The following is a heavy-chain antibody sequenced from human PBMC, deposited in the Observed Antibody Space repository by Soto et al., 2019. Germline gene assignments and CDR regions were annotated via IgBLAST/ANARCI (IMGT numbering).Heavy chain of an antibody. CDR1: GYGFTGYY. D-gene: IGHD6-19*01. CDR2: INPNSGGT. CDR3: ARAGSRWDAWRDYYHGMDA. J-gene: IGHJ6*02. V-gene: IGHV1-2*04. Sequence: ASAKVCCKASGYGFTGYYMRWVRQAPGQGLEWMGWINPNSGGTNYAQKFQGWVTMTRDTSISTAYMELSRLRSDDTAVYYCARAGSRWDAWRDYYHGMDAWGQGTTVTSP.